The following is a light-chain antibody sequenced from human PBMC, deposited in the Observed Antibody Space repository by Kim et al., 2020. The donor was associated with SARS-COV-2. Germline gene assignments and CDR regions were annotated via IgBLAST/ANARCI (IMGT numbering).Light chain of an antibody. J-gene: IGLJ2*01. CDR2: QDN. CDR3: QAWDSSTVV. CDR1: KLGDKY. Sequence: SYELTQPPSVSVSPGLTASITCSGDKLGDKYACWYQQKPGQSPVLVIYQDNKRPSGIPERFSGSNSGNTATLTISGAQPMDEADYYCQAWDSSTVVFGGGTKLTVL. V-gene: IGLV3-1*01.